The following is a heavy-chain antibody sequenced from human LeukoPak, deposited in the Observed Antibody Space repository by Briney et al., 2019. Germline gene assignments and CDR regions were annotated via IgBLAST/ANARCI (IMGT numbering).Heavy chain of an antibody. Sequence: KPGGSLRLSCAASGFTFSNAWMSWVRQAPGKGLEWVGLIKRKTDGGTADYAAPVKGRFTISRDDSKNTLYLQMNSLKTEDTAVYYCTTSDYDSIDDAFDIWGQGTMVTVSS. D-gene: IGHD3-22*01. J-gene: IGHJ3*02. CDR3: TTSDYDSIDDAFDI. CDR1: GFTFSNAW. CDR2: IKRKTDGGTA. V-gene: IGHV3-15*01.